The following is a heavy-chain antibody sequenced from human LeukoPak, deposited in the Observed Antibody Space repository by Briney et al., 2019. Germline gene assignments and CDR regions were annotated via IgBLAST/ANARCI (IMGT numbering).Heavy chain of an antibody. V-gene: IGHV4-34*01. CDR1: GGSFSGYY. CDR2: INHSGST. CDR3: SRESGAFCPFGY. Sequence: SETLSLTCAVYGGSFSGYYWSWIRQPPGKGLEWIGEINHSGSTNYNPSLNGRVTMSLDKSRNQLSLKLTSVTAADTAIYYCSRESGAFCPFGYWGQGTLVIVPP. J-gene: IGHJ4*02. D-gene: IGHD1-26*01.